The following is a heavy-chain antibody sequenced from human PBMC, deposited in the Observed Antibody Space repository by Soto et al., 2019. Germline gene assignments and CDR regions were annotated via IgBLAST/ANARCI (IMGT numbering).Heavy chain of an antibody. CDR1: GFTLSRYW. CDR3: VKDVVFWP. CDR2: IKQGGSEI. D-gene: IGHD2-15*01. J-gene: IGHJ4*02. Sequence: GGSLILSCAASGFTLSRYWMGWVRQAPGKGLEWVANIKQGGSEINYVDKVRGRFFISRDDAKSSLYLQMNSLRVEDTAVYYCVKDVVFWPWGQGTLVTVSS. V-gene: IGHV3-7*01.